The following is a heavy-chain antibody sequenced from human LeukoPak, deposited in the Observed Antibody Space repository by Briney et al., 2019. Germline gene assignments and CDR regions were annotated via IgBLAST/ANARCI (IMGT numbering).Heavy chain of an antibody. V-gene: IGHV1-69*05. CDR3: ARSLPYDFWSGYYMARYYYMDV. J-gene: IGHJ6*03. Sequence: ASVKVSCKASGGTFSGYATSWVRQAPGQGLEWMGGIIPIFGTANYAQKFQGRVTITTDESTSTAYMVLSSLRSEDTAVYYCARSLPYDFWSGYYMARYYYMDVWGKGTTVTVSS. CDR1: GGTFSGYA. CDR2: IIPIFGTA. D-gene: IGHD3-3*01.